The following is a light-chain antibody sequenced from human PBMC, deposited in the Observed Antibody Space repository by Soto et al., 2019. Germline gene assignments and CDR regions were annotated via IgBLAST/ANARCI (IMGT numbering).Light chain of an antibody. J-gene: IGKJ1*01. Sequence: ESVLTQSPGTLSLSPGERANISCRASQSVSSTYLIWYQQKPGQAPRLLIYGASSRATGVPDRVSGGGSGTDFTLTISRLEPEDFAVYYCQHFVNSLTWTFGQGTKVEIK. CDR3: QHFVNSLTWT. V-gene: IGKV3-20*01. CDR2: GAS. CDR1: QSVSSTY.